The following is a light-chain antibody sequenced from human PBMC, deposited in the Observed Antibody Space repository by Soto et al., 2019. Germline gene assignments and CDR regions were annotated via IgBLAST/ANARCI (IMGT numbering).Light chain of an antibody. V-gene: IGLV2-14*01. CDR3: TSYAGDTSLGV. J-gene: IGLJ3*02. CDR2: QVS. CDR1: SSDLGGYNF. Sequence: QSALTQPASVSGSPGQSITISCTGTSSDLGGYNFVSWYQHHPGKAPKLMIYQVSNRPSGVSNRFSGSKSGNTASLTVSGLQAEDEADYYCTSYAGDTSLGVLGGGTKLTVL.